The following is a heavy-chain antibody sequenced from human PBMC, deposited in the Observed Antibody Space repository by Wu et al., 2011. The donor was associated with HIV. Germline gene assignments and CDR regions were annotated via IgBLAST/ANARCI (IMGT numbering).Heavy chain of an antibody. V-gene: IGHV1-2*02. CDR3: AREISGGVALWFDP. J-gene: IGHJ5*02. CDR2: INPNSGAT. Sequence: QVQLVQSGAGVKKPGSSVKVSCKASGGTFSSYAINWVRQAPGQGLEWMGWINPNSGATNYAQKFQGRVTMTRDTSISTAYMELSRLTSDDTAVYYCAREISGGVALWFDPWGQGTLVTVSS. D-gene: IGHD2-15*01. CDR1: GGTFSSYA.